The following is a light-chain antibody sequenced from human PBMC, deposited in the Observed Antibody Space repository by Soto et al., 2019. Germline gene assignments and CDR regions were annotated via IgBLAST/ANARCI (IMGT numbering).Light chain of an antibody. J-gene: IGKJ3*01. CDR3: QQRSNWPLT. CDR2: DAS. Sequence: EIVLTQSPATLSLSPGERATLSCRASQSVRSYLAWYQQKPGQAPRLLIYDASNRATGIPARFSGSGSGTDFTLTISSLEPEDFAIYYCQQRSNWPLTFGPGTKWISN. V-gene: IGKV3-11*01. CDR1: QSVRSY.